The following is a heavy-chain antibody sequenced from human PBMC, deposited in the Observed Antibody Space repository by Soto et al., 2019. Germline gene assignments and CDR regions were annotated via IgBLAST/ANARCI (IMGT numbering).Heavy chain of an antibody. V-gene: IGHV3-30-3*01. D-gene: IGHD3-3*01. CDR1: GFTFSSYA. CDR2: ISYDGSNK. CDR3: AGVSGYAFWSGYFDY. Sequence: PGGSLRLSFAASGFTFSSYAMHWVRQAPVKGLEWVAVISYDGSNKSYADSVKGRFTISRDNSKNTLYLQMNSLRAEDTAVYYCAGVSGYAFWSGYFDYWGQGTLVTVSS. J-gene: IGHJ4*02.